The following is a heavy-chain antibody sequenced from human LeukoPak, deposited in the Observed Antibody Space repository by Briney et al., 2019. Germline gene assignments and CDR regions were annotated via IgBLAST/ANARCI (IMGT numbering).Heavy chain of an antibody. J-gene: IGHJ4*02. CDR1: GGSFSGYY. Sequence: SETLSLTCAVYGGSFSGYYWSWIRQPPGKGLEWIGEINHSGSTNYNPSLKSRVTISVDTSKNQFSLKLSSVTAADTAVYYCARGDIVLMAFDYWGQGTLVTVSS. D-gene: IGHD2-8*01. V-gene: IGHV4-34*01. CDR2: INHSGST. CDR3: ARGDIVLMAFDY.